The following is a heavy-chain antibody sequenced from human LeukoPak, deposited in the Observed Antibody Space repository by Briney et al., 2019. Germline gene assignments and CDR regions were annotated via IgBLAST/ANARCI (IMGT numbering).Heavy chain of an antibody. D-gene: IGHD3-10*01. CDR2: ISAYNGNT. J-gene: IGHJ4*02. V-gene: IGHV1-18*01. CDR3: ARRAITMVRGVIIGIFDY. Sequence: ASVKVSCKASGGTFSSYAISWVRQAPGQGLEWMGWISAYNGNTNYAQKLQGRVTMTTDTSTSTAYMELRSLRSDDTAVYYCARRAITMVRGVIIGIFDYWGQGTLVTVSS. CDR1: GGTFSSYA.